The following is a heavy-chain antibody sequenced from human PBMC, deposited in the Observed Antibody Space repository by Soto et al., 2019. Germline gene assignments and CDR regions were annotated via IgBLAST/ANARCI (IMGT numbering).Heavy chain of an antibody. V-gene: IGHV1-69*08. CDR3: TRDGAGEEDY. CDR2: IIPILDMT. J-gene: IGHJ4*02. D-gene: IGHD4-17*01. Sequence: QVQLAQSGAEEKKPGSSVKVSCKVSGGTFSRYTISWVRQAPGQGIEWIGRIIPILDMTNYAQKLQGRISITADKSTSTASMELRSLTSKDSGVYYCTRDGAGEEDYWGQGTLVTVSS. CDR1: GGTFSRYT.